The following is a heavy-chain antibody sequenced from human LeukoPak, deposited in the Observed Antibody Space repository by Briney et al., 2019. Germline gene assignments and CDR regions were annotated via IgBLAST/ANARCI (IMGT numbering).Heavy chain of an antibody. CDR2: ISGGGDIT. D-gene: IGHD2-21*02. V-gene: IGHV3-23*01. CDR3: VREDTPATANY. Sequence: GGSLRLSCAASGFNFANRAMSWVRQTAGKGLEWVSAISGGGDITYYADSVKGRFTISRDNSKDTLFLQMHSLRPGDTAVYYCVREDTPATANYWGQGTLVTISS. CDR1: GFNFANRA. J-gene: IGHJ4*02.